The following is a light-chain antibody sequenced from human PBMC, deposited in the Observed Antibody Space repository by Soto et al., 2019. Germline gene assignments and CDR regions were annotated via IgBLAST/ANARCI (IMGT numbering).Light chain of an antibody. CDR2: DVS. V-gene: IGLV2-14*01. J-gene: IGLJ2*01. CDR3: SSYTSSSTLVV. CDR1: SSDVGGYNY. Sequence: QSALTQPASGSGSPGQWITICCTGTSSDVGGYNYVSWYQQHPGKAPKLMIYDVSNRPSGVSNRFSGSKSGNTASLTISGLQAEDEADYYCSSYTSSSTLVVFGGGTKVTVL.